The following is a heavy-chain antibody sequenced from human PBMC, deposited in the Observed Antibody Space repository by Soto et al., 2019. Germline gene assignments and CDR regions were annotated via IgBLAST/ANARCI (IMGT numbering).Heavy chain of an antibody. D-gene: IGHD6-6*01. J-gene: IGHJ5*01. CDR1: GFTFSSYS. Sequence: GGSLRLSCAASGFTFSSYSMSWVRQAPGKNLEWISVLSGDGSITGYADSVRGRFTISRDNSKNTLYLQMNSLRVEDTALSFCARRLYSSSSRWFDSWGQGTLVTVSS. CDR2: LSGDGSIT. V-gene: IGHV3-23*01. CDR3: ARRLYSSSSRWFDS.